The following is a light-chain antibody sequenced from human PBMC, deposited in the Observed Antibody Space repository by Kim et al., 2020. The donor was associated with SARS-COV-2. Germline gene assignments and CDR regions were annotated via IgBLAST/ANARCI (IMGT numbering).Light chain of an antibody. V-gene: IGKV1-5*03. CDR1: QSVSDW. CDR2: TTS. CDR3: QQYNTYSLT. J-gene: IGKJ4*01. Sequence: VSVGDRVTITCRASQSVSDWLAWYQQKPGKPPKLLISTTSTLESGVPSRFSGSGSGTEFTLTISSLQPDDFATYYCQQYNTYSLTFGGGTKVDIK.